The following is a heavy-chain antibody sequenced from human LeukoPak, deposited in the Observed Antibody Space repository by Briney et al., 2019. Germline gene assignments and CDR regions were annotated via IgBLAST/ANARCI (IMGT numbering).Heavy chain of an antibody. CDR2: IYHSGTS. CDR3: ARDLGRYYDRGTLSAFDI. V-gene: IGHV4-38-2*02. D-gene: IGHD3-9*01. J-gene: IGHJ3*02. Sequence: SETLSLTCTVSGYSISSGYYWGWIRQPPGRGLEWIGSIYHSGTSYYNPSLKSRVTISVDTSKNQFSPNLSSVTAADTAVYYCARDLGRYYDRGTLSAFDIWGQGTMVTVSS. CDR1: GYSISSGYY.